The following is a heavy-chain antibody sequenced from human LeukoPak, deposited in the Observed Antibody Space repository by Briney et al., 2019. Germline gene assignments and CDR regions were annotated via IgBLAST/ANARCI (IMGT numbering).Heavy chain of an antibody. CDR1: AGSISSGSYY. Sequence: SETLSLTCTVSAGSISSGSYYWSWIRQPVGKELEWIGRIYTSGNTNYNPSLKSRVTISVDTSKNQFSLKLSSVTAADTAVYYCARIEKPIAAAGKGGGLFDYWGQGTLVTVSS. CDR3: ARIEKPIAAAGKGGGLFDY. D-gene: IGHD6-13*01. V-gene: IGHV4-61*02. CDR2: IYTSGNT. J-gene: IGHJ4*02.